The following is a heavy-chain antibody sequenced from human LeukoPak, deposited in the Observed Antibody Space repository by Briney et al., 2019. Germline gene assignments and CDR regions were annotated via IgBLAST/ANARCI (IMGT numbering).Heavy chain of an antibody. CDR3: ARETRLTGFFGGLGFNY. CDR2: IYYSGST. J-gene: IGHJ4*02. D-gene: IGHD3-16*01. V-gene: IGHV4-59*01. Sequence: NASETLSLTCTVSGGSISSYYWSWIRQPPGKGLEWIGYIYYSGSTNYNPSLKSRVTISVDTSKNQFSLKLSSVTAADTATYYCARETRLTGFFGGLGFNYWGQGTLVTVSS. CDR1: GGSISSYY.